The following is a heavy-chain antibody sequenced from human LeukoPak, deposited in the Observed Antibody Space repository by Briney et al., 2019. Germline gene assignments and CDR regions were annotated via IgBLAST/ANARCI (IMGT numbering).Heavy chain of an antibody. CDR2: IYYSGST. V-gene: IGHV4-39*07. D-gene: IGHD6-13*01. CDR1: GGSISSSSYY. J-gene: IGHJ4*02. Sequence: SQTLSLTCTVSGGSISSSSYYWGWIRQPPGKGLEWIGSIYYSGSTYYNPSLKSRVTISVDTSKNQFSLKLSSVTAADTAVYYCARTSHSSWYPGESGYSSFDYWGQGTLVTVSS. CDR3: ARTSHSSWYPGESGYSSFDY.